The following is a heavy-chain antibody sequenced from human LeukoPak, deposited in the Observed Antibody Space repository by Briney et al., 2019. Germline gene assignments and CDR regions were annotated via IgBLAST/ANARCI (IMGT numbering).Heavy chain of an antibody. V-gene: IGHV3-21*01. CDR3: ARDSNVWLRSFDY. CDR2: ISSSSSYI. Sequence: GGSLRLSCAASGFTFSSYSMNWVRQAPGKGLEWVSSISSSSSYIYYADSVKGRFTISRDNAKNSLYLQMNSLRAEDTAVYYCARDSNVWLRSFDYWGQGTLVTVSS. CDR1: GFTFSSYS. D-gene: IGHD5-12*01. J-gene: IGHJ4*02.